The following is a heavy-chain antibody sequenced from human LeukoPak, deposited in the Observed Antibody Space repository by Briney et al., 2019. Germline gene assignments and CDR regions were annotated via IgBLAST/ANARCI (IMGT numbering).Heavy chain of an antibody. D-gene: IGHD3-10*01. CDR2: IYYSGST. V-gene: IGHV4-30-4*08. Sequence: SQTLSLTCTVSGGSISSGDYYWSWIRQPPGKGLEWIGYIYYSGSTYYNPSLKSQVTISVDTSENQFSLKLSSVTAADTAGYYCASRNSGSYSQLDFWGQGTLVTVSS. J-gene: IGHJ4*02. CDR3: ASRNSGSYSQLDF. CDR1: GGSISSGDYY.